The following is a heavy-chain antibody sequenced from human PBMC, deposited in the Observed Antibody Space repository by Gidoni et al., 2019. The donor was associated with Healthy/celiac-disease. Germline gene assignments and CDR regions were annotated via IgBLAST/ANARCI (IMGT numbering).Heavy chain of an antibody. CDR3: ARAIKGKEGFDY. V-gene: IGHV3-11*05. Sequence: QVQLVESGGGLVKLGGSLRLSCAASGFTFSDYYMSWIRQAPGKGLEWVSYISSSSSYTNYADSVKGRFTISRDNAKNSLYLQMNSLRAEDTAVYYCARAIKGKEGFDYWGQGTLVTVSS. CDR1: GFTFSDYY. D-gene: IGHD6-13*01. CDR2: ISSSSSYT. J-gene: IGHJ4*02.